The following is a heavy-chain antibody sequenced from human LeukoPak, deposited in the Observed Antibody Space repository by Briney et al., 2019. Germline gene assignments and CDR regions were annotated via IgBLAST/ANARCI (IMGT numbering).Heavy chain of an antibody. V-gene: IGHV3-7*01. J-gene: IGHJ4*02. CDR2: IKQDGNEK. CDR3: ARGSSSWSGQFDY. Sequence: GGSLRLSCAASGFTFRTYWMSWVRQAPGKGLEWVANIKQDGNEKYYVDSVKGRFTISRDNSKNTLYLQMGSLRAEDMAVYYCARGSSSWSGQFDYWGQGTLVTVSS. D-gene: IGHD6-13*01. CDR1: GFTFRTYW.